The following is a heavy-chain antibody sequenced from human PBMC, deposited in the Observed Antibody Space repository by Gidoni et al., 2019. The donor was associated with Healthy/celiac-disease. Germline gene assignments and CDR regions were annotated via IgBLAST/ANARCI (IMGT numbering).Heavy chain of an antibody. Sequence: QLQPQESGPGLVKPSETLSLTCTVSGGSISSSSYYWGWIRQPPGKGLGWIGSIYYSGSTYYNPSLKSRVTISVDTSKNQFSLKLSSVTAADTAVYYCAATTLRAVNWFDPWGQGTLVTVSS. D-gene: IGHD4-17*01. CDR2: IYYSGST. CDR3: AATTLRAVNWFDP. V-gene: IGHV4-39*01. CDR1: GGSISSSSYY. J-gene: IGHJ5*02.